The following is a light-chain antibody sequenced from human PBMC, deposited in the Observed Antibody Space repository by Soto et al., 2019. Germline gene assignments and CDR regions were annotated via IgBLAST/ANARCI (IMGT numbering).Light chain of an antibody. CDR3: NSYTSSKTYV. CDR2: DIS. V-gene: IGLV2-14*03. CDR1: SSDVGAFNY. J-gene: IGLJ1*01. Sequence: QSALAQPASVSGSPGQAITISCSGTSSDVGAFNYVSWYQQHPGKAPKLMIYDISNRPSGVSNRFSGSKSGNTASLTISGLRAEDEADYYCNSYTSSKTYVLGTGNKVTVL.